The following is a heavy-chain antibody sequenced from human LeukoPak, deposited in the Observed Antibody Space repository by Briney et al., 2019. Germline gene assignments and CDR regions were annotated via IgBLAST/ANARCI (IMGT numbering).Heavy chain of an antibody. V-gene: IGHV3-23*01. Sequence: GGSLRLSCAASGLSFGAHAMHWVRQAPGMGLEWVSGVGGGGQRTHYADSVKGRFTISRDNSKNTLYLQMNSLRAEDTAIYYCAKDRGYYVDTGTINFWGQGTLVTVSS. CDR3: AKDRGYYVDTGTINF. J-gene: IGHJ4*02. CDR2: VGGGGQRT. D-gene: IGHD2-15*01. CDR1: GLSFGAHA.